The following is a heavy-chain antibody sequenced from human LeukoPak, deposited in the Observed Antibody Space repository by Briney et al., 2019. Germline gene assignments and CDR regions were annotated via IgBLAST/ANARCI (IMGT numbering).Heavy chain of an antibody. CDR3: ASPAPEGYCSSTSCPGAFDI. D-gene: IGHD2-2*01. J-gene: IGHJ3*02. CDR1: GFTFSSYW. CDR2: INSDGSST. V-gene: IGHV3-74*01. Sequence: PGGSLRLSCAASGFTFSSYWMHWVRQAPGKGLVWVSRINSDGSSTSYADSVKGRFTISRDNAKNTLYLQMNSLRAEDTAVYYCASPAPEGYCSSTSCPGAFDIWGQGTTVTVSS.